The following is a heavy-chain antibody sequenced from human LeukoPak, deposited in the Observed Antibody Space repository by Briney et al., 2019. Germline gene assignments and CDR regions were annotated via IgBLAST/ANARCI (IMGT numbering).Heavy chain of an antibody. CDR3: AGVIRRSGYCD. CDR2: IYYSGST. J-gene: IGHJ4*02. Sequence: SSETLSLTCTVSGGSISSGGYSWSWLRQHPGKGLEWIGYIYYSGSTYYNPSLKSRVTISVDTSKNQFSLKLSSVTAADTAVYYCAGVIRRSGYCDWGQGTLVTVSS. D-gene: IGHD3-3*01. V-gene: IGHV4-31*03. CDR1: GGSISSGGYS.